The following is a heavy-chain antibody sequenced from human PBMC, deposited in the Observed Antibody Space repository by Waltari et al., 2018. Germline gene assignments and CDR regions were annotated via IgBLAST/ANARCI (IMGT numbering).Heavy chain of an antibody. CDR2: IYYSGST. CDR1: GGSISSSSYY. J-gene: IGHJ3*02. V-gene: IGHV4-39*01. D-gene: IGHD6-13*01. CDR3: ARHIAAAGTTAFDI. Sequence: QLQLQESGPGLVKPSETLSLTCTVSGGSISSSSYYWGWIRQPPGKGLGGIGSIYYSGSTYYNPSLKSRVTISVDTSKNQFSLKLSSVTAADTAVYYCARHIAAAGTTAFDIWGQGTMVTVSS.